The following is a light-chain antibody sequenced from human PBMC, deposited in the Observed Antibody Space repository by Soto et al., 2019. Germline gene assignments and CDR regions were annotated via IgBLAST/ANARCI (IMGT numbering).Light chain of an antibody. CDR3: SSYTSSSTL. CDR1: SSGVGGYNY. V-gene: IGLV2-14*01. CDR2: AVT. J-gene: IGLJ1*01. Sequence: QSALTQPASVSGSPGQSITISCTGTSSGVGGYNYVSWYQQHPGKAPKLMIYAVTDRPSGVSSRFSGSKSGNTASLTISGLQAEDEADYYCSSYTSSSTLFGTGTKV.